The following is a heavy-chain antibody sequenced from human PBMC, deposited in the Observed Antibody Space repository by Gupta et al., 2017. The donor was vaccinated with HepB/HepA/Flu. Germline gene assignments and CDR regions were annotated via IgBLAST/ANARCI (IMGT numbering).Heavy chain of an antibody. D-gene: IGHD3-3*01. V-gene: IGHV4-34*01. Sequence: PSETLSLTCAVYGGSFSGYYWSWIRQPPGKGLEWIGEINHSGSTNYNPSLKSRVTISVDTSKNQFSLKLSSVTAADTAVYYCARARGGRVLRFLEWSGGMDVWGQGTTVTVSS. CDR2: INHSGST. CDR1: GGSFSGYY. J-gene: IGHJ6*02. CDR3: ARARGGRVLRFLEWSGGMDV.